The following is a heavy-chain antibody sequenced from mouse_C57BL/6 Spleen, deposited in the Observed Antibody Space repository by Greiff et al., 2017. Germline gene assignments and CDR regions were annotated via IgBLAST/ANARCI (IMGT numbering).Heavy chain of an antibody. D-gene: IGHD2-3*01. CDR2: ISYDGSN. CDR1: GYSITSGYY. CDR3: ASFYDGYY. J-gene: IGHJ2*01. V-gene: IGHV3-6*01. Sequence: EVQLQQSGPGLVKPSQSLSLTCSVTGYSITSGYYWNWIRQFPGNKLEWMGYISYDGSNNYNPSLKNRISITHDTSKNQFFLKLNSVTTEDTATYYCASFYDGYYWGQGTTLTVSS.